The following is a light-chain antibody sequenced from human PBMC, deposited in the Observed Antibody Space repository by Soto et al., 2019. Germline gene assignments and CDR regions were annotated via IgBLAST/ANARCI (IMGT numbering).Light chain of an antibody. CDR3: PLINTNPQA. CDR2: DAS. CDR1: QGIGSA. Sequence: AIQLTQSPSSLSASIGDRVTITCRARQGIGSALAWYQQAPGKPPKLLIFDASTLENGVPSRFSGGGSGTDFTLTISSLQPEDFATYYCPLINTNPQAFGGGTKVEIK. J-gene: IGKJ4*01. V-gene: IGKV1-13*02.